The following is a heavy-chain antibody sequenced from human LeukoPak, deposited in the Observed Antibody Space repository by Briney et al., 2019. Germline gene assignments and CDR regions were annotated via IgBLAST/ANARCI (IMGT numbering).Heavy chain of an antibody. Sequence: ETGGSLRLSCAASGFTFSSCGMHWVRQAPGKGLEWVAVISYDGSNKYYADSVKGRFTVSRDDPRNTVFLQMDSLRAEDTAVYYCAKDRSKTWSFDHWGQGTLVTVSS. D-gene: IGHD2-2*01. CDR1: GFTFSSCG. CDR2: ISYDGSNK. V-gene: IGHV3-30*18. CDR3: AKDRSKTWSFDH. J-gene: IGHJ4*02.